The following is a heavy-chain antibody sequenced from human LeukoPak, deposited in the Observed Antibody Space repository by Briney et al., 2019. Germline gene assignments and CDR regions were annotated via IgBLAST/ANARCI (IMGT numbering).Heavy chain of an antibody. Sequence: SETLSLTCTVSGGSISSYYWSWIRQPPGKGLEWIGYIYYSGSTNYNPSLKSRVTISVDTSKNQFCLKLSSVTAADTAVYYRARAFGGFDYWGQGTLVTVSS. CDR2: IYYSGST. CDR3: ARAFGGFDY. D-gene: IGHD3-10*01. CDR1: GGSISSYY. V-gene: IGHV4-59*08. J-gene: IGHJ4*02.